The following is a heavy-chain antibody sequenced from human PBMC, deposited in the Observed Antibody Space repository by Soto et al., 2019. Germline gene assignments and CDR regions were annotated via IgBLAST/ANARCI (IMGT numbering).Heavy chain of an antibody. V-gene: IGHV1-18*01. CDR3: ARGRYGDY. CDR2: ISAHNGNT. D-gene: IGHD1-1*01. J-gene: IGHJ4*02. Sequence: QVHLVQSGAEVKKPGASVKVSCKASGYTFTSYGITWVRQAPGQGLEWMGWISAHNGNTDYAQKLPGRVIVTRDTSTSTAYMELRSLISDDTAVYYCARGRYGDYWGQGALVNVSS. CDR1: GYTFTSYG.